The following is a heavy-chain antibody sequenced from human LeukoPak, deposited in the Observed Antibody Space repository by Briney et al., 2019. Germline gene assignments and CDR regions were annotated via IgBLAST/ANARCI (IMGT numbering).Heavy chain of an antibody. Sequence: GGSLRLSCAASGFTFSSYGMHWVRQAPGKGLEWVAVISYDGSNKYYADSVKGRFTISRDNSKNTLYLQMNSLRAEDTAVYYCAKQTKVRGLDYYYYYMDVWGKGTTVTISS. D-gene: IGHD3-10*01. J-gene: IGHJ6*03. CDR2: ISYDGSNK. CDR1: GFTFSSYG. V-gene: IGHV3-30*18. CDR3: AKQTKVRGLDYYYYYMDV.